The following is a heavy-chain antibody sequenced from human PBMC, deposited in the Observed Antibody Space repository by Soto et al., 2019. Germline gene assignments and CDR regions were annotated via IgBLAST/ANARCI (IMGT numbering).Heavy chain of an antibody. D-gene: IGHD1-26*01. CDR1: GYTFTSYG. CDR3: ARGSYGDY. V-gene: IGHV1-18*01. Sequence: QVHLVQSGAEVKKPGASVKVSCKASGYTFTSYGITWVLQAPGQGLEWMGWISAHNGNTDYAQKLQGRVIVTRDTSTSTAYIELRSVRSVFTVVYYCARGSYGDYWGQGTLVTVSS. J-gene: IGHJ4*02. CDR2: ISAHNGNT.